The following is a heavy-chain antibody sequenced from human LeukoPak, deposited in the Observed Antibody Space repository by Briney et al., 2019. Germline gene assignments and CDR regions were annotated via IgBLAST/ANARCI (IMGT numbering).Heavy chain of an antibody. J-gene: IGHJ3*02. CDR2: ITSSGRST. Sequence: GGSLRLSRAASGFTFSDYNMTWIRQAPGKGLEWEWVAYITSSGRSTLYADSVKGRFTISRDNAKNSLYLQMSSLRPEDTAVYYCARVLRSVLTGTDAFDIWGQGTRVTVSS. CDR1: GFTFSDYN. CDR3: ARVLRSVLTGTDAFDI. D-gene: IGHD2-21*02. V-gene: IGHV3-11*04.